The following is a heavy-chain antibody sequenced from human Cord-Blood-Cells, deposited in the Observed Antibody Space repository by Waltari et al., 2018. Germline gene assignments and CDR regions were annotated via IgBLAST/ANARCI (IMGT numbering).Heavy chain of an antibody. CDR2: IIPIFGTA. CDR1: GGPFISHA. CDR3: ARGGATGDPMGYFDY. J-gene: IGHJ4*02. Sequence: QVQLVQSGAAVKKPGSSVKVSCKASGGPFISHAISWVRQPPGQGLEWMGGIIPIFGTASYAQKFQGRVTITADESTSTAYMELSSLRSEDTAVYYCARGGATGDPMGYFDYWGQGTLVTVSS. V-gene: IGHV1-69*01. D-gene: IGHD7-27*01.